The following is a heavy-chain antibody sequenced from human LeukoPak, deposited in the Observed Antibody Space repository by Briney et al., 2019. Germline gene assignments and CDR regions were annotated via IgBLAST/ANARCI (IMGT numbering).Heavy chain of an antibody. Sequence: PSETLSLTCAVYGGSFSGYYWSWIRQPPGKGLEWIGEINHSGSTNYNPSLKSRVTISVDTSKNQFSLKLSSVTAADTAVYYCARGLPMIVVRWGAIDYWAREPWSPSPQ. J-gene: IGHJ4*02. V-gene: IGHV4-34*01. CDR1: GGSFSGYY. D-gene: IGHD3-22*01. CDR3: ARGLPMIVVRWGAIDY. CDR2: INHSGST.